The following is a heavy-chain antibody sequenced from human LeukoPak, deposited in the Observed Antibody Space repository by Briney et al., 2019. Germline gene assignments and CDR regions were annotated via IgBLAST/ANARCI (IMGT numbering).Heavy chain of an antibody. CDR3: ARAGGFFLLGDYGFDP. D-gene: IGHD4-17*01. Sequence: SETLSLTCTVSGGSISSYYWSWIRQPPGKGLEWIGYIYYSGSTNYNPSLKSRVTISVDTSKNQFSLKLSSVTAADTAVYYCARAGGFFLLGDYGFDPWGQGTLVTVSS. CDR2: IYYSGST. V-gene: IGHV4-59*08. CDR1: GGSISSYY. J-gene: IGHJ5*02.